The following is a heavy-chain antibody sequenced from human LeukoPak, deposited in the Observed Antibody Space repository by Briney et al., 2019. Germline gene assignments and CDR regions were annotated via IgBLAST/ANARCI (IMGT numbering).Heavy chain of an antibody. J-gene: IGHJ5*02. V-gene: IGHV3-48*03. Sequence: PGGSLRLSCAASGFTFSSYEMNWVRQAPGKGLEWVSYISSSGTTIYYADSVKGRFSISRDNAKNSLYLQMNSLRAEDTAVYYCARTLRITIFGVVIHNWFDPWGQGTLVTVSS. CDR3: ARTLRITIFGVVIHNWFDP. CDR1: GFTFSSYE. D-gene: IGHD3-3*01. CDR2: ISSSGTTI.